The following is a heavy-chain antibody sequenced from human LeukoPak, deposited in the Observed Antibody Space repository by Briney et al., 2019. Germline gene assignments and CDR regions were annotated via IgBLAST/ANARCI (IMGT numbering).Heavy chain of an antibody. J-gene: IGHJ5*02. D-gene: IGHD2-15*01. V-gene: IGHV3-21*01. Sequence: GGPLRLSCAASGFTFSIYSMNCVRQAPGKGLEWVASISSIISYIYYADSVKGRFSISRDNAKNSMYLQMHSLRAEDRAVYYCARGGSALNWFDRWGKGTLVTVSS. CDR3: ARGGSALNWFDR. CDR1: GFTFSIYS. CDR2: ISSIISYI.